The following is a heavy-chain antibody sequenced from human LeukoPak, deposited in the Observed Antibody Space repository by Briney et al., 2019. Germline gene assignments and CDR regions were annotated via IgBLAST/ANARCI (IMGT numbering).Heavy chain of an antibody. J-gene: IGHJ4*02. Sequence: SETLSLTCAVYGGSFSGYYWSWIRQPPGKGLEWIGEINHSGSNNYNPSLKSRVTISVDTSKNQFSLKLSSVPAADTAVYYCARGLYSGYPYWGQGTLVTVSS. CDR1: GGSFSGYY. D-gene: IGHD5-12*01. V-gene: IGHV4-34*01. CDR3: ARGLYSGYPY. CDR2: INHSGSN.